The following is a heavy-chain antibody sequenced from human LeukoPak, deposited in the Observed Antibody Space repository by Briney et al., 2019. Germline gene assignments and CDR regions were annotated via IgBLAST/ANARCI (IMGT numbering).Heavy chain of an antibody. CDR3: ARDPEFGGGYPPYDAFDI. CDR2: INHSGST. D-gene: IGHD5-12*01. J-gene: IGHJ3*02. Sequence: SETLSLTCAVYGGSFSGYYWSWIRQPPGKGLEWIGEINHSGSTNYNPSLKSRVTISVDTSKNQFSLKLSSVTAADTAVYYCARDPEFGGGYPPYDAFDIWGQGTMVTVSS. V-gene: IGHV4-34*01. CDR1: GGSFSGYY.